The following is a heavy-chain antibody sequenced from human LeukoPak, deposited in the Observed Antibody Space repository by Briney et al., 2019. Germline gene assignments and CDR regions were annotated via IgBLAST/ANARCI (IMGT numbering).Heavy chain of an antibody. CDR2: RSGSRAST. D-gene: IGHD1-26*01. V-gene: IGHV3-23*01. CDR1: GVTFSSYA. CDR3: AKDLVGANYY. Sequence: GGSLRLSCAASGVTFSSYALSWVRQPPGKGLEWVAARSGSRASTYYEDSVKGRYTISRDNSKNTLYLQLNSLRAEDTAVYYCAKDLVGANYYWGQGTMVTVSS. J-gene: IGHJ4*02.